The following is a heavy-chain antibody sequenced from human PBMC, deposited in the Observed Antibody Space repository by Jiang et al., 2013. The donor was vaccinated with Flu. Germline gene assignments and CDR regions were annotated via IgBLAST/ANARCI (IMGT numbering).Heavy chain of an antibody. CDR3: TDIQVYSL. CDR1: GFTFTDST. D-gene: IGHD2-8*01. V-gene: IGHV3-73*01. Sequence: LVQPGGSLKLSCAASGFTFTDSTIHRVRQASGRGLEWVGRVKTKTQTYATAFAASVKGRFAISRDDSEKTTFLQLNSLETEDTAVYYCTDIQVYSLLGRGTLVTVSS. J-gene: IGHJ2*01. CDR2: VKTKTQTYAT.